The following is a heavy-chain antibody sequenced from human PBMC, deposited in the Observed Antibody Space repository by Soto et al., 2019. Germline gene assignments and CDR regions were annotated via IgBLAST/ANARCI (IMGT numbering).Heavy chain of an antibody. CDR3: SRPRYSNSDSAY. CDR2: IRSRSNGYAT. V-gene: IGHV3-73*01. CDR1: GVPLSCSF. Sequence: GGSLILSCGVAGVPLSCSFIYWVSQPYGKGLEWVGRIRSRSNGYATAYAASVRGRFTISRDDSKNTAYLQMNSLKTEDTAVYYCSRPRYSNSDSAYWGQGTLVPVS. J-gene: IGHJ4*02. D-gene: IGHD5-12*01.